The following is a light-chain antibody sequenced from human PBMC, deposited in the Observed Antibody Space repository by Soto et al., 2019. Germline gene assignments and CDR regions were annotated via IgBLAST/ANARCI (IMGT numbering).Light chain of an antibody. CDR2: GAS. V-gene: IGKV1-33*01. CDR1: QDISKY. J-gene: IGKJ3*01. Sequence: EIQMTQFPSSLSASVWDRVTITCQASQDISKYLNWYQQQPGKAPKLLIYGASKLETGVPSRFSGTGSGAYYTFTISSLHPEDFATYHCQQYDSFPFNFGPGT. CDR3: QQYDSFPFN.